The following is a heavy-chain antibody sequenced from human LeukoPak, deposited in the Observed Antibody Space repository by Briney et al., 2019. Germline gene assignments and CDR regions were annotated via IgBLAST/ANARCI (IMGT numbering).Heavy chain of an antibody. Sequence: SVKVSCKASGGTFSSYAISWVRQAPGQGLEWMGGIIPIFGTANYAQKFQGRVTITADESTSTAYMELSSLRSEDTAVYYCARDPRDYGENYYYYYMDVWGKGPRSPSP. CDR3: ARDPRDYGENYYYYYMDV. D-gene: IGHD4-17*01. J-gene: IGHJ6*03. V-gene: IGHV1-69*01. CDR2: IIPIFGTA. CDR1: GGTFSSYA.